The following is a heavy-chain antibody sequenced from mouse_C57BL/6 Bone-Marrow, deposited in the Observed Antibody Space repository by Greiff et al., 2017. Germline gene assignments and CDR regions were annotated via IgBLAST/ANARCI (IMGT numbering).Heavy chain of an antibody. CDR3: ARIEYFDV. CDR1: GYTFTDYY. V-gene: IGHV1-19*01. J-gene: IGHJ1*03. CDR2: LNPYNGGT. Sequence: EVKLQESGPVLVKPGASVKMSCKASGYTFTDYYMNWVKQSHGKSLEWIGVLNPYNGGTSYNQKFKGKAPLTVDPSSSTAYMELNSLTSEDSAVYYCARIEYFDVWGTGTTVTVSS.